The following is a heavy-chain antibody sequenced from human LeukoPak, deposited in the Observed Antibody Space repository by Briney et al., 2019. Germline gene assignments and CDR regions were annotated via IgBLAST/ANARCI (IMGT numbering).Heavy chain of an antibody. D-gene: IGHD6-19*01. V-gene: IGHV1-69*13. CDR3: ARDRPYTGGWRGFDY. CDR1: GGTFSRYA. CDR2: IIPMFGIA. Sequence: SVKLSCKASGGTFSRYAISWVRQAPGQGLEWMGGIIPMFGIANYAQKFQGRVTITADESTSTAYMELSSLRSEDTAVYYCARDRPYTGGWRGFDYWGQGTLVTVSS. J-gene: IGHJ4*02.